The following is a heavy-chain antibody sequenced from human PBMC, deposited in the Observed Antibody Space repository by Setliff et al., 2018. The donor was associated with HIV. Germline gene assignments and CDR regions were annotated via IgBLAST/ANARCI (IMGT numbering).Heavy chain of an antibody. CDR2: VSYTGTT. J-gene: IGHJ4*02. V-gene: IGHV4-30-4*01. CDR3: ARQSTTSRDFDS. CDR1: YATLSTADYY. Sequence: SETLSLTCTASYATLSTADYYWTWIRQPPGKGLEWIGFVSYTGTTRYSPSLGSRISISIDASKNKFSLQLSSVTAADTAVYYCARQSTTSRDFDSWGQGTLVTVSS. D-gene: IGHD2-2*01.